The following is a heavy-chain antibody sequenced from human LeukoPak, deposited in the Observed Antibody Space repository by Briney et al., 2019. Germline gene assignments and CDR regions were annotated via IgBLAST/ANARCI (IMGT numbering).Heavy chain of an antibody. CDR1: GGSFSGYY. J-gene: IGHJ3*02. Sequence: SETLSLTCAVDGGSFSGYYWSWISQPPGRGREWSGEINHIGSTNYNPPLKSRVTISVDTYKNQFSLKLSSVAAEDTAVYYCAREVPDHPDAFDIWGQGTMVTVSS. CDR3: AREVPDHPDAFDI. V-gene: IGHV4-34*01. D-gene: IGHD1-14*01. CDR2: INHIGST.